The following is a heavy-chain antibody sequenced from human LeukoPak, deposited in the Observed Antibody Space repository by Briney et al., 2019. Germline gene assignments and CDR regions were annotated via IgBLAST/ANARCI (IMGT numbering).Heavy chain of an antibody. Sequence: GGSLRLSCAASGFTFSSYAMSWVRQAPGKGLEWVSAISGSGGSTYYADSVKGRFTISRDNSKNTLYLKMNSLRAEDTAVYYCAKDRGLRAGTTYYFDYWGQGTLVTVPS. J-gene: IGHJ4*02. V-gene: IGHV3-23*01. CDR3: AKDRGLRAGTTYYFDY. CDR1: GFTFSSYA. D-gene: IGHD1-7*01. CDR2: ISGSGGST.